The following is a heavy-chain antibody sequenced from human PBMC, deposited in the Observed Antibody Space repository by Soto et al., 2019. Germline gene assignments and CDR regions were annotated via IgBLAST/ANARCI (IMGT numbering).Heavy chain of an antibody. CDR3: ARDRDGYNSVDY. CDR1: GGSISSGGYY. J-gene: IGHJ4*02. V-gene: IGHV4-31*03. D-gene: IGHD5-12*01. Sequence: QVQLQESGPGLVKPSQTLSLTCTVSGGSISSGGYYWSWIRQHPGKGLEWIGYIYYSGTTYYNPSLESRLTISADTSKNQFSLKLSSVTAADTAVYYCARDRDGYNSVDYWGQGTLVTVSS. CDR2: IYYSGTT.